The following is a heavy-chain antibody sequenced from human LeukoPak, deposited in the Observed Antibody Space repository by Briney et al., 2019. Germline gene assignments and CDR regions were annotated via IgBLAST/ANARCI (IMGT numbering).Heavy chain of an antibody. D-gene: IGHD3-10*01. V-gene: IGHV4-30-2*01. CDR3: ARSRQASGLFSS. CDR1: GYAIISGGCS. J-gene: IGHJ5*02. CDR2: IYDRGPA. Sequence: SETLSLTCTVSGYAIISGGCSWNWIRQPRGKGLEWIGCIYDRGPAHYNPSLKSRFTISVDRPKNQFFLNVTSLTAADTAVYYCARSRQASGLFSSWGQGTLVVVSS.